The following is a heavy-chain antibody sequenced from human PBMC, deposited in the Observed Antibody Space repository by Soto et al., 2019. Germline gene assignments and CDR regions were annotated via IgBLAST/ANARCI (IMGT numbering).Heavy chain of an antibody. CDR1: GDSISSGGYY. Sequence: QVQLQESGPGLVKPSQTLSLTCTVSGDSISSGGYYWSWIRQHPGKGLEWIGYIYYSGSTYYNPSLKSRVIISVDTSKNQFSLKLSSVTAGDTAVYYCARGSTVAAILFDYWGQGTLVTVSS. J-gene: IGHJ4*02. V-gene: IGHV4-31*03. CDR3: ARGSTVAAILFDY. CDR2: IYYSGST. D-gene: IGHD2-15*01.